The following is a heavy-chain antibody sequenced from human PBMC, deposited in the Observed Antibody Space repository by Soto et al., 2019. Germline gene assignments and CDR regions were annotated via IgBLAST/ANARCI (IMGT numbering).Heavy chain of an antibody. J-gene: IGHJ4*02. CDR2: IYHSGST. CDR1: GGSISSGGYS. CDR3: ARVASPSVYYFDY. D-gene: IGHD6-6*01. Sequence: QLQLQESGSGLVKPSQTLSLTCAVSGGSISSGGYSWSWIRQPPGKGLEWIGYIYHSGSTYYNPSLKSRVTISVDRSKNQFSLKPSSVTAADTAVYYCARVASPSVYYFDYWGQGTLVTVSS. V-gene: IGHV4-30-2*01.